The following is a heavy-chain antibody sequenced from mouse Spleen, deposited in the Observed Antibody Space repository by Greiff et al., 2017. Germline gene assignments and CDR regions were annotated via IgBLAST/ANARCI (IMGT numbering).Heavy chain of an antibody. V-gene: IGHV1-85*01. J-gene: IGHJ4*01. Sequence: VQVVESGPELVKPGASVKLSCKASGYTFTSYDINWVKQRPGQGLEWIGWIYPRDGSTKYNEKFKGKATLTVDTSSSTAYMELHSLTSEDSAVYFCARPCSRRYYAMDYWGQGTSVTVSS. CDR1: GYTFTSYD. CDR2: IYPRDGST. D-gene: IGHD3-2*02. CDR3: ARPCSRRYYAMDY.